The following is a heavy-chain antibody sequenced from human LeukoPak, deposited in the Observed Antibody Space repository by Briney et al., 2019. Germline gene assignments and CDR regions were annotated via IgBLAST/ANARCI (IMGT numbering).Heavy chain of an antibody. J-gene: IGHJ3*02. CDR1: GYTFSNYG. CDR3: ARFSFRSGKNAFDI. CDR2: ISAYNGNT. Sequence: ASVKVSCKASGYTFSNYGISWVRQAPGQGLEWMGWISAYNGNTNYAQKLQGRVTMTTDTSTSTVYMELGSLRSDDTAVYYCARFSFRSGKNAFDIWGQGTMVTVSS. D-gene: IGHD3-3*01. V-gene: IGHV1-18*01.